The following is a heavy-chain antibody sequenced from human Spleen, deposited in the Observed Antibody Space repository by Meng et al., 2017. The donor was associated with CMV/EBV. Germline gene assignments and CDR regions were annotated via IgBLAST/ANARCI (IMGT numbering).Heavy chain of an antibody. CDR1: NGSVSSRTNY. CDR2: IYYDGST. J-gene: IGHJ5*02. Sequence: SNGSVSSRTNYWSWIRQTPGKGLELIGYIYYDGSTNYHPSLKGRVIISVDTSKNLFSLRLTSVTAADTAVYYCATYDFWSGFNRFDTWGQGTLVTVSS. V-gene: IGHV4-61*01. CDR3: ATYDFWSGFNRFDT. D-gene: IGHD3-3*01.